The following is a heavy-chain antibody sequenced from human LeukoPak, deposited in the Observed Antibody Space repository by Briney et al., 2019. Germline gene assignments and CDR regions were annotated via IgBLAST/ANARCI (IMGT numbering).Heavy chain of an antibody. CDR1: GYTFTSYG. Sequence: ASVKVSCKASGYTFTSYGISWVRQAPGQGLEWMGRISAYNGNTNYAQKLQGRVTMTTDTSTSAAYMELRSLRSDDTAVYYCARHETSASWTSSFDYWGQGILVTASS. D-gene: IGHD2-2*01. CDR3: ARHETSASWTSSFDY. V-gene: IGHV1-18*01. CDR2: ISAYNGNT. J-gene: IGHJ4*02.